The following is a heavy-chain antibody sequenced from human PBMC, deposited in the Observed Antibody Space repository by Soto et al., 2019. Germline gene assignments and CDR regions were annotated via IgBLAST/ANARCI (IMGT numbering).Heavy chain of an antibody. CDR3: AGGKQWPTQAIDP. D-gene: IGHD6-19*01. CDR2: IYYSGST. J-gene: IGHJ5*02. V-gene: IGHV4-39*01. Sequence: QLQLQESGPGLVKPSETLSLTCTVSGGSISSSSYYWGWIRQPPGKGLEWIGSIYYSGSTYYNPSLKSRVTISVDTSKNQFSLKLSSVTAADTAVYYCAGGKQWPTQAIDPWGQGTLVTVSS. CDR1: GGSISSSSYY.